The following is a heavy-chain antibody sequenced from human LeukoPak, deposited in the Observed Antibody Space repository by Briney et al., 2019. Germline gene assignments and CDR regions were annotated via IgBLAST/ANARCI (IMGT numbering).Heavy chain of an antibody. CDR3: ARLYFRAYYDSSGRSSQRLLGGMDV. D-gene: IGHD3-22*01. J-gene: IGHJ6*02. CDR2: INPNSGGT. V-gene: IGHV1-2*06. Sequence: GASVKVSCKASGYTFTGYYMHWVRQAPGQGLEWMGRINPNSGGTNYAQKFQGRVTMTRDTSISTAYMELSRLRSDDTAVYYCARLYFRAYYDSSGRSSQRLLGGMDVWGQGTTVTVSS. CDR1: GYTFTGYY.